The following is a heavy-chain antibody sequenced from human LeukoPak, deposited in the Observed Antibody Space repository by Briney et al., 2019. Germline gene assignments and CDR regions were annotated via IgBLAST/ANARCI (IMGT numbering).Heavy chain of an antibody. CDR1: GFTFSSYS. V-gene: IGHV3-21*01. CDR2: ISSSSSYI. J-gene: IGHJ5*02. D-gene: IGHD3-22*01. Sequence: PGGSLRLSCAASGFTFSSYSMNWVRQAPGKGLEWVSSISSSSSYIYYADSVKGRFTISRDNAKNSLYLQMNSLRAEDTAVYYCARDRYYYDSSGYYLSWGRGTLVTVSS. CDR3: ARDRYYYDSSGYYLS.